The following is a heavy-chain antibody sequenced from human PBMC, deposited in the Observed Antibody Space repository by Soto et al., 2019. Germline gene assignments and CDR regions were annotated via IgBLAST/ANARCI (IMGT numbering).Heavy chain of an antibody. CDR3: ARGGAYNNANLQH. CDR2: IYHSGST. J-gene: IGHJ1*01. Sequence: PSETLSLTCAFSGGSIRSGGYSWSWIRQPPGKGLEWIGYIYHSGSTYYNPSLKSRVTISVDKSKNQFSLKLNSVTPEDTAVYYCARGGAYNNANLQHWGQGTLVTVSS. D-gene: IGHD4-4*01. CDR1: GGSIRSGGYS. V-gene: IGHV4-30-2*01.